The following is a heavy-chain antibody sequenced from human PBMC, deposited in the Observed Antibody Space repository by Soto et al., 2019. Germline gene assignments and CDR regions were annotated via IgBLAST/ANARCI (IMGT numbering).Heavy chain of an antibody. D-gene: IGHD2-21*02. CDR2: ISGSGGST. V-gene: IGHV3-23*01. CDR1: GFTFSSYA. CDR3: AKDFVLVPPTLYCGGDCYSSIGALGLDY. Sequence: PGGSLRLSCAASGFTFSSYAMSWVRQAPGKGLEWVSAISGSGGSTYYADSVKGRFTISRDNSKNTLYLQMNSLRAEDTAVYYCAKDFVLVPPTLYCGGDCYSSIGALGLDYWGQGTLVTVSS. J-gene: IGHJ4*02.